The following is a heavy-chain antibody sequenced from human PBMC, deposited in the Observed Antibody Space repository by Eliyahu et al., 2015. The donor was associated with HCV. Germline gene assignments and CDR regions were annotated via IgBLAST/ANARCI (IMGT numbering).Heavy chain of an antibody. J-gene: IGHJ4*02. V-gene: IGHV1-46*01. D-gene: IGHD6-19*01. CDR3: ARGWQWHNLSPYYFDY. Sequence: QVQLVQSGAEVKKPGASVKVSCKASGYTFTSYYMHWVRQAPGQGLEWMGIINPSGGSTSYAQKFQGRVTMTRDTSTSTVYMELSSLRSEDTAVYYCARGWQWHNLSPYYFDYWGQGTLVTVSS. CDR1: GYTFTSYY. CDR2: INPSGGST.